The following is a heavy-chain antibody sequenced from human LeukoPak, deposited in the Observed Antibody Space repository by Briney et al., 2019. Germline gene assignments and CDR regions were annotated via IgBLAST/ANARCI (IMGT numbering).Heavy chain of an antibody. CDR1: AGPISNYY. J-gene: IGHJ5*02. V-gene: IGHV4-4*09. CDR2: VYSSGNT. Sequence: PSETLSLTCTVSAGPISNYYRNWIRQPPGKGLEWIGFVYSSGNTYYNPSLKSRVAISIDTSKKQFSLRLTSVTAADTAVYYFAGQYCSGGSCHRNWFDPRGQGTLVTVSS. CDR3: AGQYCSGGSCHRNWFDP. D-gene: IGHD2-15*01.